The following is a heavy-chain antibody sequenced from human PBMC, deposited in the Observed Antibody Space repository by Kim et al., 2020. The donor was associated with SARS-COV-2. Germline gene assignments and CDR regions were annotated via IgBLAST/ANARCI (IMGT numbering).Heavy chain of an antibody. D-gene: IGHD3-22*01. CDR1: GFTFSNAW. V-gene: IGHV3-15*01. CDR3: TTDAGIWNYYDSSGLDY. J-gene: IGHJ4*02. CDR2: IKSKTDGGTT. Sequence: GGSLRLSCAASGFTFSNAWMSWVRQAPGKGLEWVGRIKSKTDGGTTDYAAPVKGRFTISRDDSKNTLYLQMNRLKTEDTAVYYCTTDAGIWNYYDSSGLDYWGQGTLVTVSS.